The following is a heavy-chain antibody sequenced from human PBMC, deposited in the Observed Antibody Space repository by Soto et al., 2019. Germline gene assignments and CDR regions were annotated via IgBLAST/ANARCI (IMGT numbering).Heavy chain of an antibody. CDR1: GGSVRGYY. J-gene: IGHJ6*02. V-gene: IGHV4-34*01. CDR2: INDSGST. CDR3: ARLGGYCSSTSCYGYYGMDV. Sequence: SETLSLTCAVYGGSVRGYYWSWIRQPPGKGLEWIGEINDSGSTKYNPSLESRVTISVDTSKNQFSLKVSSVTAADTAVYYCARLGGYCSSTSCYGYYGMDVWGQGTTVTVS. D-gene: IGHD2-2*01.